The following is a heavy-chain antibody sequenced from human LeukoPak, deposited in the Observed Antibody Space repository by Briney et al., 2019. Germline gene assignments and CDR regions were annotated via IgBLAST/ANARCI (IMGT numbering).Heavy chain of an antibody. CDR1: GYSFTDYY. CDR2: INPSSGAT. V-gene: IGHV1-2*02. Sequence: ASVKVSCKASGYSFTDYYMNWVRQAPGQGLEWMGWINPSSGATNYAQKFQGRVTMIRDTSIRTAYMELSSLRSDDTAVYHCARARPFDYWGQGTLVTVSS. J-gene: IGHJ4*02. CDR3: ARARPFDY. D-gene: IGHD6-6*01.